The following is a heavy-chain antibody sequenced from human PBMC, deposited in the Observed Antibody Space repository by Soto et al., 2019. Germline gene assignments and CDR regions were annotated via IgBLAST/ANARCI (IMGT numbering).Heavy chain of an antibody. J-gene: IGHJ4*02. D-gene: IGHD6-13*01. V-gene: IGHV3-23*01. CDR1: GFTFSSYA. Sequence: GGSLRLSCAASGFTFSSYAMSWVRQAPGKGLEWVSAISGSGGSTYYADSVKGRFTISRDNAQNSLFLQMNSLRAEDTALYFCARTIGGADAFWGQGTLVTVSS. CDR2: ISGSGGST. CDR3: ARTIGGADAF.